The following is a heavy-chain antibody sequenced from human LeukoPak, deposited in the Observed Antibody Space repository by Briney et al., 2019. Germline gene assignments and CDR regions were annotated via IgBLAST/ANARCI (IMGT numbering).Heavy chain of an antibody. Sequence: ASVKVSCKASGGTFSSYAISWVRQAPGQGLEWMGGIIPIFGTANYAQKFQARVTITADESTSTAYMELSSLRSEDTAVYYCARRGRQVPAAILHPDYYYYYMDVWGKGTTVTVSS. CDR3: ARRGRQVPAAILHPDYYYYYMDV. CDR1: GGTFSSYA. V-gene: IGHV1-69*13. J-gene: IGHJ6*03. CDR2: IIPIFGTA. D-gene: IGHD2-2*02.